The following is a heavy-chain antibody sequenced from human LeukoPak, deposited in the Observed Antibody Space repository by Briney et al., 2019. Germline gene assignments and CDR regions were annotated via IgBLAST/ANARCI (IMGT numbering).Heavy chain of an antibody. Sequence: ASVKVSCKASGYTFTGYYMHWVRQAPGQGLEWMGWINPNSGGTNYAQKSQGRVTMTRDTSISTAYMELSRLRSDDTAVYYCARDPRITMIVVPRGPFDYWGQGTLVTVSS. D-gene: IGHD3-22*01. CDR3: ARDPRITMIVVPRGPFDY. V-gene: IGHV1-2*02. CDR1: GYTFTGYY. J-gene: IGHJ4*02. CDR2: INPNSGGT.